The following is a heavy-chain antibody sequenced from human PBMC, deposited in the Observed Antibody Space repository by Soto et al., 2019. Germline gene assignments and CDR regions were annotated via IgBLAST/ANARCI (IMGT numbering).Heavy chain of an antibody. D-gene: IGHD2-15*01. Sequence: EVQLVESGGGLVKPGGSLRLSCAASGFTFSNAWMSWVRQAPGKGLEWVGRIKSKTDGGTTDYAAPVKGRFTISRDDSKNTLYLQMNRLKTEDTAVYYCTTEGPGYCSGGSCYASDYWCQGTLVTVSS. J-gene: IGHJ4*02. CDR2: IKSKTDGGTT. CDR3: TTEGPGYCSGGSCYASDY. CDR1: GFTFSNAW. V-gene: IGHV3-15*01.